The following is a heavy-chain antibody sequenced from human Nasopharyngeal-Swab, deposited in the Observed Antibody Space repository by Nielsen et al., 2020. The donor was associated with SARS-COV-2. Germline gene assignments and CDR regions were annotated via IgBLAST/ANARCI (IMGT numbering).Heavy chain of an antibody. V-gene: IGHV3-33*01. Sequence: GGSLRLSCAASGFTFSSYGMHWVRQAPGKGLEWVVVTWYDESNKYCADSVKGRITISRDNSKNTLYLQMNNLRAEDTAVYYRARDRGATTYGMDVWGQGTTVTVSS. D-gene: IGHD5-12*01. CDR3: ARDRGATTYGMDV. J-gene: IGHJ6*02. CDR1: GFTFSSYG. CDR2: TWYDESNK.